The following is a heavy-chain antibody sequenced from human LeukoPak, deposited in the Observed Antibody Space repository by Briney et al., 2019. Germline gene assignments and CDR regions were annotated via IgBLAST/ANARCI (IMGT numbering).Heavy chain of an antibody. CDR2: IYPRDGST. CDR1: GYSFTSNY. CDR3: ARSTRRDGYNYPQFDY. J-gene: IGHJ4*02. V-gene: IGHV1-46*01. Sequence: ASVKVSCTASGYSFTSNYIHWVRQAPGQGLEWMGMIYPRDGSTSYAQKFQGRVTVTRDTSTSTVHMELSGLRSEDTAVYYCARSTRRDGYNYPQFDYWGQGTLVTVSS. D-gene: IGHD5-24*01.